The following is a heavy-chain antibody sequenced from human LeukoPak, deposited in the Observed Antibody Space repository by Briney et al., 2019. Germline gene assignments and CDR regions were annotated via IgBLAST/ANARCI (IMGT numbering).Heavy chain of an antibody. D-gene: IGHD6-19*01. J-gene: IGHJ4*02. CDR2: INSDGSST. V-gene: IGHV3-74*01. CDR1: GFTFSSYW. CDR3: ATYSSGWTSFDY. Sequence: PRGSLRLSCAASGFTFSSYWMHWVRQAPGKGLVWLSRINSDGSSTTYADSVKGRFTISRDNARNTLYLQMNSLRAEDTAVYYCATYSSGWTSFDYWGQGTLVTVSS.